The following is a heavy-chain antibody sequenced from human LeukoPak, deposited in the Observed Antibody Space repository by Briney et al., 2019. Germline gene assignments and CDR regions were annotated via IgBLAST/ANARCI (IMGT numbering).Heavy chain of an antibody. D-gene: IGHD2-15*01. CDR3: ARVQHCSGGSCYLNWFDP. CDR1: GYTFTSYY. CDR2: INAGNGNT. V-gene: IGHV1-3*01. J-gene: IGHJ5*02. Sequence: ASVKVSCKASGYTFTSYYMHWVRQAPGQRLEWMGWINAGNGNTKYSQKFQGRVTITRDTSASTAYMELSSLRSEDTAVYYCARVQHCSGGSCYLNWFDPWGQGTLVTVSS.